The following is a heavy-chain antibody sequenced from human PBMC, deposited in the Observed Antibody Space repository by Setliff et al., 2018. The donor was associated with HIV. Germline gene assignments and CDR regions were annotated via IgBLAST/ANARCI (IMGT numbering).Heavy chain of an antibody. V-gene: IGHV3-48*04. CDR2: ISRSGSSI. D-gene: IGHD2-2*01. Sequence: SLRLSCAASGFTFSSYGMHWVRQAPGKGLEWISYISRSGSSIYYADSVKGRFTISRDDATNSLYLQMNRLRAEDTAVYYCARDLVRVSAHQDDYWGQGTLVTVSS. CDR3: ARDLVRVSAHQDDY. CDR1: GFTFSSYG. J-gene: IGHJ4*02.